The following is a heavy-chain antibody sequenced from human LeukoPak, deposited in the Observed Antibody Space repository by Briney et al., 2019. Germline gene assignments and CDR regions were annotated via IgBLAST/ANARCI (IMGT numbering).Heavy chain of an antibody. Sequence: SETLSLTCTVSGGSISSYYWSWIRQPPGKGLEWIGYIYYSGSTNYNPSLKSRVTISVDTSKNQFSLKLSSVTAADTAVYYCARWYSSSWSGVDYWGQGTLVTVSS. CDR3: ARWYSSSWSGVDY. CDR2: IYYSGST. CDR1: GGSISSYY. J-gene: IGHJ4*02. V-gene: IGHV4-59*01. D-gene: IGHD6-13*01.